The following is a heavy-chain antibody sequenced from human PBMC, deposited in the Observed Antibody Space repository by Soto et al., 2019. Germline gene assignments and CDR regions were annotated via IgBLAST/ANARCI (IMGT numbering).Heavy chain of an antibody. J-gene: IGHJ5*02. CDR2: IFYSGTT. Sequence: QVQLQESGPGLVKPSQTLALTCIVSGDSIRSDRYYWSWIRQQPGRGLEWIGHIFYSGTTFCNPSLKSRVTISVDTSKTQFSLKLNSVTAADTAVYYCARGLTSLNWFDPWGQGTLVTVSS. V-gene: IGHV4-31*03. CDR1: GDSIRSDRYY. CDR3: ARGLTSLNWFDP.